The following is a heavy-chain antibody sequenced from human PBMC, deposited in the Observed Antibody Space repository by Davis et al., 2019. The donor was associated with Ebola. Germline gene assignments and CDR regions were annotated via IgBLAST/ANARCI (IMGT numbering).Heavy chain of an antibody. CDR1: GYSFTSYW. CDR2: IYTGDSDT. J-gene: IGHJ6*02. Sequence: GESLKISCTGSGYSFTSYWIGWVRQMPGKGLEWMGIIYTGDSDTRYSPSFQGQVTISADKSISTAYLQWSSLKASDTAMYYCARHRLGDYVPYYYGMDVWGQGTTVTVSS. D-gene: IGHD4-17*01. CDR3: ARHRLGDYVPYYYGMDV. V-gene: IGHV5-51*01.